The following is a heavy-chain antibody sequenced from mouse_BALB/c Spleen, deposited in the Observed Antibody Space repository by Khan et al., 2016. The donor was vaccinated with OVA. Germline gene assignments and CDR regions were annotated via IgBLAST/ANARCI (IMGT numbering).Heavy chain of an antibody. Sequence: QVRLQQSGAELAKPGASVKMSCKASGYTFTTYWMHWVKQRPGQGLEWIGYINPTSGYTDYNEKFKDRATLSADRFSSTAYMQLSSLTSEDSAVYYCTRDRIDYWGQGTTLTVSS. J-gene: IGHJ2*01. CDR1: GYTFTTYW. CDR3: TRDRIDY. CDR2: INPTSGYT. V-gene: IGHV1-7*01.